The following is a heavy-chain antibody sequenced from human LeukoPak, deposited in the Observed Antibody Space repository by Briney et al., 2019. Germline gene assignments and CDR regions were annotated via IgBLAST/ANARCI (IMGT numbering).Heavy chain of an antibody. D-gene: IGHD2/OR15-2a*01. J-gene: IGHJ4*02. CDR1: GFTFISYA. CDR2: ISSSIMYI. Sequence: GGSLRLSCAASGFTFISYAMSWVRQAPGKGLEWVSSISSSIMYISYADSVKGRFTISRDNTKNQLFLQINRLRAEGKAVFYCERTLYSIVPAVDDYFDSWGQGTLVTVSS. CDR3: ERTLYSIVPAVDDYFDS. V-gene: IGHV3-21*01.